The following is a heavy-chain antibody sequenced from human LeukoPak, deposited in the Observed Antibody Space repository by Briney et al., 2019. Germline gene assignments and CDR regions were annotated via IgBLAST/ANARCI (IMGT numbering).Heavy chain of an antibody. CDR3: ARSAVVPAATGPIFDY. V-gene: IGHV4-34*01. CDR2: INHSGST. CDR1: GGSFSGYY. J-gene: IGHJ4*02. Sequence: SETLSLTCAVYGGSFSGYYWSWIRQPPGKGLEWIGEINHSGSTNYNPSLKSRVTISVDTSKNQFSLKLSSVTAADTAVYYCARSAVVPAATGPIFDYWGQGTLVTVSS. D-gene: IGHD2-2*01.